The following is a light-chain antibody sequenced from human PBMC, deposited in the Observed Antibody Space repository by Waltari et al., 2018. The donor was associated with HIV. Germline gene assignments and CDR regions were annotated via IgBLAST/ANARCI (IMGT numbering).Light chain of an antibody. CDR1: SSNVRNNY. J-gene: IGLJ2*01. CDR3: AAWDDRLSGRL. V-gene: IGLV1-47*01. Sequence: QSVLAQPRSVSGTPGQRVNISCSGSSSNVRNNYVYWYQQVPGVAPKLLIYRKNQRPSGVPARCSGSKSGTSASLAISGLRTVDEAEYYCAAWDDRLSGRLFGGGTKVTVL. CDR2: RKN.